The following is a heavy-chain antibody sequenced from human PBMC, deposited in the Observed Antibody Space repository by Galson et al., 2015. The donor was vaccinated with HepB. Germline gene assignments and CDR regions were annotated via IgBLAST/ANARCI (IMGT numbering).Heavy chain of an antibody. CDR2: ISSDGSNK. D-gene: IGHD5-18*01. Sequence: SLRLSCAASGFTFSRYGMQWVRQAPGKGLEWVAVISSDGSNKYHADSVRGRFTISRDNSKNTLYLQMNSLRTEDTGVYYCAKSGYSSGPPVDYWGQGTLLTVSS. J-gene: IGHJ4*02. CDR3: AKSGYSSGPPVDY. CDR1: GFTFSRYG. V-gene: IGHV3-30*18.